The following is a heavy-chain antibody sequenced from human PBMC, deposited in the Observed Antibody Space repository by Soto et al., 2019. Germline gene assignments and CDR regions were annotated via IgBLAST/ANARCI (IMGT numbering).Heavy chain of an antibody. CDR3: AMGKRSSGWYGDY. Sequence: EVQLVESGGGLVKPGGSLRLSCAASGFTFSSYSMNWVRQAPGKGLEWASSISSSSSYIYYADSVKGRFTISRDNAKNSLYLQMNSLRAEDTAVYYWAMGKRSSGWYGDYWGQGSLLTVSS. V-gene: IGHV3-21*01. D-gene: IGHD6-19*01. CDR1: GFTFSSYS. J-gene: IGHJ4*02. CDR2: ISSSSSYI.